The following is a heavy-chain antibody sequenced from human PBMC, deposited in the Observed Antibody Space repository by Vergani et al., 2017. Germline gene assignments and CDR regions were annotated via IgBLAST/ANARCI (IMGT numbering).Heavy chain of an antibody. CDR1: GGSFSGYY. CDR2: INHSGST. J-gene: IGHJ6*03. Sequence: QVQLQQWGAGLLKPSETLSLTCAVYGGSFSGYYWSWIRQPPGKGLEWIGEINHSGSTNYNPSLKSRVTISVDTSKNQFSLKLSSVTAADTAVYYCARGGGYCSSTSCYIPNGYYYYYMDVWGKGTTVTVSS. D-gene: IGHD2-2*02. V-gene: IGHV4-34*01. CDR3: ARGGGYCSSTSCYIPNGYYYYYMDV.